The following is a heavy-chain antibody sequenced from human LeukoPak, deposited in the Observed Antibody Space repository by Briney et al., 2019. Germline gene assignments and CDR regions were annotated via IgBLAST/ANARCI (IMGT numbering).Heavy chain of an antibody. V-gene: IGHV3-11*01. J-gene: IGHJ4*02. CDR2: ISSSGSTI. Sequence: GGSLRLSCAASGFTFSDYYMSWIRQAPGKGLEWVSYISSSGSTIYYADSVKGRFTISRDNAKNSLYLQMNSLRAEDTAVYYCAREDDSSGYYSLGGYWGQGTLVTVSS. D-gene: IGHD3-22*01. CDR3: AREDDSSGYYSLGGY. CDR1: GFTFSDYY.